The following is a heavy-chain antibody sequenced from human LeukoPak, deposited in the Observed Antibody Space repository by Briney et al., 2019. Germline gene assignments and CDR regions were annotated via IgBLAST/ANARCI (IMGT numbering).Heavy chain of an antibody. CDR1: GFTFSSYS. CDR2: ISSLNTI. V-gene: IGHV3-48*01. D-gene: IGHD1-26*01. J-gene: IGHJ4*02. CDR3: ARETGATTYFDY. Sequence: GGSLRLSCAASGFTFSSYSMNWVRQAPGKGLEWVSYISSLNTIYYADSVRGRFTISRDNAKNSLYLQMNSLRAEDTAVYYCARETGATTYFDYWGQGTLVTVSS.